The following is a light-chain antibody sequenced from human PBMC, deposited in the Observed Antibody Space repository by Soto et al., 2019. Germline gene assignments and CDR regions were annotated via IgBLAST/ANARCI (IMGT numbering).Light chain of an antibody. J-gene: IGKJ1*01. V-gene: IGKV3-15*01. CDR2: DAS. CDR1: QSVSSN. CDR3: QQYNNWPPKA. Sequence: EIVMTQSPATLSVSPGERATLSCRASQSVSSNLAWYQQKPGQAPRLLIYDASTRATGIPARFSGNGSGTDFKLTISTLQTEDFAVYYCQQYNNWPPKAFGQGTKVEIK.